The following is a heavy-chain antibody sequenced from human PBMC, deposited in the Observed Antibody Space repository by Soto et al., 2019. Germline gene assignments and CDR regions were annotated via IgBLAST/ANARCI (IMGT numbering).Heavy chain of an antibody. J-gene: IGHJ6*02. V-gene: IGHV4-61*01. CDR2: VHYSGTT. Sequence: QVQLQESGPGQVKPSETLSLTCTVSGDSVSSGSHYWNWIRQPPGKGLEWIGYVHYSGTTNYNPSLTSRVTISVDTSKNQFSLKLSSVTAADTAVYYCAKEGRINYFGMGAWGQGTTVTVSS. CDR3: AKEGRINYFGMGA. D-gene: IGHD3-16*01. CDR1: GDSVSSGSHY.